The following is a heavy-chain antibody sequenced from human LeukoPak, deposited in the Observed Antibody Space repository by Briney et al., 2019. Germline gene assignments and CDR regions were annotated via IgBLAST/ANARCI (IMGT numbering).Heavy chain of an antibody. D-gene: IGHD3-10*01. Sequence: GESLKISCQVIGYRFIDYWIGWVRQVPGKGLEWVAIVYPGDSDSRYSPSFQGQVTISADKSISTAYLQWSRLKASDTGIYYCARRTYYYGSGSNPFDYWGQGTRVTVSA. J-gene: IGHJ4*02. V-gene: IGHV5-51*01. CDR2: VYPGDSDS. CDR3: ARRTYYYGSGSNPFDY. CDR1: GYRFIDYW.